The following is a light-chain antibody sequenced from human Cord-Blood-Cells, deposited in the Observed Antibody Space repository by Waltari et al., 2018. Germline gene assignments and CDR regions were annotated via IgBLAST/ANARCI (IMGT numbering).Light chain of an antibody. V-gene: IGKV1-5*03. CDR2: KAS. CDR3: QQYNSYSRT. CDR1: QSISSW. Sequence: DIQMTQSPSPLSASVGDRVPIPCRASQSISSWLAWYQQKPGKAPKLLIYKASSLESGVPSGFSGSGSGTEFTLTISSLQPDDFATYYCQQYNSYSRTFGQGTKVEIK. J-gene: IGKJ1*01.